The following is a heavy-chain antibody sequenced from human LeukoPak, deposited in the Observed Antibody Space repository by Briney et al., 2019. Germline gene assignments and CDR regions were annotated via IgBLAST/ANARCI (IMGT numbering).Heavy chain of an antibody. D-gene: IGHD4-23*01. Sequence: SETLSLTCTVSGGSISSYYWSWIRQPAGKGLEWVGRIYTTGTANYNPSLTSRVTMSVDTSKKQLSLTLTSVTAADTAVYYCATFGGEGGFLHYWGQGILVAVSS. CDR2: IYTTGTA. CDR1: GGSISSYY. J-gene: IGHJ4*02. CDR3: ATFGGEGGFLHY. V-gene: IGHV4-4*07.